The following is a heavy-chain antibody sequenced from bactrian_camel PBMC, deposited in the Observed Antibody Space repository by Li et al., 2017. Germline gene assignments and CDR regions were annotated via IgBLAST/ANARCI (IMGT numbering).Heavy chain of an antibody. J-gene: IGHJ4*01. CDR2: IYMGGVNT. Sequence: DVQLVESGGGSVQPGGSLRVSCVVSGVTHSRNCMGWFRRAPGKEREGVAVIYMGGVNTWYTGSVKGRFTISKDNAKNTVCLQMNSLKPEDTAMYYCAASPATISLRTTWVPYWGQGTQVTVS. CDR3: AASPATISLRTTWVPY. D-gene: IGHD5*01. V-gene: IGHV3S40*01. CDR1: GVTHSRNC.